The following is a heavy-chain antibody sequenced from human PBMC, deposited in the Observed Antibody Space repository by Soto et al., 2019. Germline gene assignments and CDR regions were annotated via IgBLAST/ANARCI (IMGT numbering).Heavy chain of an antibody. D-gene: IGHD3-22*01. J-gene: IGHJ4*02. CDR1: GYTFTSYG. V-gene: IGHV1-18*01. CDR3: ARDEGYYYDSSGYLFDY. Sequence: ASVKVSCKASGYTFTSYGISWVRQAPGQGLEWMGWISAYNGNTNYAQKLRGRVTMTTDTSTSTAYMELRSLRSDDTAVYYCARDEGYYYDSSGYLFDYWGQGTLVTVSS. CDR2: ISAYNGNT.